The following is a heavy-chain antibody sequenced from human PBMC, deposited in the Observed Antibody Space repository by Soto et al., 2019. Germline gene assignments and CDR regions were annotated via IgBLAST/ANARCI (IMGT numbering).Heavy chain of an antibody. J-gene: IGHJ3*02. D-gene: IGHD4-17*01. CDR1: GFTFSGFG. CDR2: IWYDGSKK. CDR3: ARGRGGSYGGNSAHFDI. V-gene: IGHV3-33*01. Sequence: QVQLVESGGGVVQPGTSLRLSCEASGFTFSGFGMHWVRQAPGKGLEWVAVIWYDGSKKYYADCVKGRFTISRDNSNNALYLQMSSLRAEDTAVYYCARGRGGSYGGNSAHFDIWGQGTLVTVSS.